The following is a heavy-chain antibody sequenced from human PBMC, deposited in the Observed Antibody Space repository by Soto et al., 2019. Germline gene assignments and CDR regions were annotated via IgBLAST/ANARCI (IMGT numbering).Heavy chain of an antibody. CDR3: ERGWQPPLRI. CDR1: GGSFSGYY. CDR2: INHSGST. J-gene: IGHJ4*02. D-gene: IGHD2-15*01. V-gene: IGHV4-34*01. Sequence: SETLSLTCAVYGGSFSGYYWSWIRQPPGKGLEWIGEINHSGSTNYNPSLKSRVTISVDTSKNQFSLKLSSVTAADTAVYYCERGWQPPLRIWGQGTLVTVSS.